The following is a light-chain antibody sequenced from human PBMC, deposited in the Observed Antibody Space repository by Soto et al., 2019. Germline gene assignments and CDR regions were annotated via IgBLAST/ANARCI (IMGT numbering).Light chain of an antibody. CDR1: SSNIGNSY. CDR2: ENN. J-gene: IGLJ3*02. Sequence: QSVLTQPPSVSAAPGQKVTISCSGSSSNIGNSYISWYQQLPGTAPKLLIYENNKRPSGIPDRFSGSKSGTSATLGITGLQTGDEADYYCETWDTSLGAGVFGGGTKVTVL. CDR3: ETWDTSLGAGV. V-gene: IGLV1-51*02.